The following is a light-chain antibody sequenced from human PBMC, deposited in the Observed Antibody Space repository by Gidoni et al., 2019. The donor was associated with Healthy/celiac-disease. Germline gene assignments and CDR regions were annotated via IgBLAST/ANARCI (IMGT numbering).Light chain of an antibody. CDR3: QQYNNWPMYT. CDR1: QSVSSN. Sequence: ATLSCRASQSVSSNLAWYQQKPGQAPRLLIYGASTRATGIPARFSGSGSGTEFTLTISSLQSEDFAVYYCQQYNNWPMYTFXQXTKLEIK. V-gene: IGKV3-15*01. CDR2: GAS. J-gene: IGKJ2*01.